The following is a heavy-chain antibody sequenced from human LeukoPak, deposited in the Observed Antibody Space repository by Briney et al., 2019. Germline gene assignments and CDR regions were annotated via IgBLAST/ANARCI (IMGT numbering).Heavy chain of an antibody. D-gene: IGHD3-3*01. Sequence: GGSLRLSCAASGFTLDDYAMHWVRQAPGKGLEWVSGISWNSGSIGYADSVKGRFTISRDNAKNSLYLQMNSLRAEDTALYYCAKVQDRGDFWSGYYTPTGAFDIWGQGTMVTVSS. CDR2: ISWNSGSI. V-gene: IGHV3-9*01. CDR3: AKVQDRGDFWSGYYTPTGAFDI. J-gene: IGHJ3*02. CDR1: GFTLDDYA.